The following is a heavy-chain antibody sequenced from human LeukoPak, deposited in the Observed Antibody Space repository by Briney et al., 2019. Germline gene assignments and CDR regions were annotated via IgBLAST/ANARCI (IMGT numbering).Heavy chain of an antibody. CDR3: ARGVRNYDFWSGYYTDPEHNWFDP. J-gene: IGHJ5*02. D-gene: IGHD3-3*01. CDR1: GGSISSYY. Sequence: PSETLSLTCTISGGSISSYYWSWIRQPPGKGLEWIGYIYYSGSTNYNPSLKSRVTISVDTSKNQFSLKLSSVTAADTAVYYCARGVRNYDFWSGYYTDPEHNWFDPWGQGTLVTVSS. V-gene: IGHV4-59*01. CDR2: IYYSGST.